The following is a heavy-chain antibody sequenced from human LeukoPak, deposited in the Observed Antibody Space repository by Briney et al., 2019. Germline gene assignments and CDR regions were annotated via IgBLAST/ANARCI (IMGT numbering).Heavy chain of an antibody. CDR2: IYYSGST. CDR1: GGSISSYY. CDR3: AMSSSTSSLYYYYYYMDV. D-gene: IGHD2-2*01. J-gene: IGHJ6*03. Sequence: SETLSLTCTVSGGSISSYYWSWIRQPPGKGLEWIGYIYYSGSTNYNPSLKSRVTISVDTSKNQFSLKLGSVTAADTAVYYCAMSSSTSSLYYYYYYMDVWGKGTTVTISS. V-gene: IGHV4-59*01.